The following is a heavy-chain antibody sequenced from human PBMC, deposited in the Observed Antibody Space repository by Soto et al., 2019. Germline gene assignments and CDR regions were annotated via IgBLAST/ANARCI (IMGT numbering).Heavy chain of an antibody. CDR2: TYFRSKWYN. CDR1: GDSVSSNTAS. J-gene: IGHJ5*02. V-gene: IGHV6-1*01. D-gene: IGHD5-12*01. CDR3: AKGDNLGPKTGYAFDP. Sequence: PSQTLSLTCAISGDSVSSNTASWNWIRQSPAGGLEWLGRTYFRSKWYNDYAVSVKSRILINPDTSNNQFSLQLNSVTPEDTAVYFCAKGDNLGPKTGYAFDPWGQGIMVTVSS.